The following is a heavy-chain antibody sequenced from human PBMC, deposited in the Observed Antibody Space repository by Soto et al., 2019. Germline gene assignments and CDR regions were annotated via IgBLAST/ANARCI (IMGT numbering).Heavy chain of an antibody. CDR2: TYHRGST. V-gene: IGHV4-59*01. J-gene: IGHJ4*02. CDR3: ARIGGYHGPLDY. D-gene: IGHD3-16*02. Sequence: SETLSLTYTVSGVSIRSYFWSCIRRPPGRGLEWIGYTYHRGSTNYSPSLKSRVAISLDTSENQFSLKVNSVTAADTAVYYCARIGGYHGPLDYWGQGTPVTVSS. CDR1: GVSIRSYF.